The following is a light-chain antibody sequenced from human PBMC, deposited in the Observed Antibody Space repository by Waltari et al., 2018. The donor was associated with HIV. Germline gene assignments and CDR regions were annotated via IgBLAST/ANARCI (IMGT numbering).Light chain of an antibody. J-gene: IGLJ3*02. V-gene: IGLV2-23*01. CDR2: EAV. CDR3: CSYGGSSTWV. CDR1: SSNVGNNNL. Sequence: QSALTQPASVSGSPGQSITISCTGTSSNVGNNNLFSWYQQYPGKAPKLIIYEAVKRPSGVSNAISASKSGNSASLTISGLQAEDEADYYCCSYGGSSTWVFGGGTKLTVL.